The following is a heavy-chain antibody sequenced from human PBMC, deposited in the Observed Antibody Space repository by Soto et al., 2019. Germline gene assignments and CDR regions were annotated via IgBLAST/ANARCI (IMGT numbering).Heavy chain of an antibody. D-gene: IGHD2-15*01. V-gene: IGHV5-51*01. CDR1: GYSFIRDW. J-gene: IGHJ3*01. Sequence: GESLKISCKASGYSFIRDWIGWVRQMPGKGLEWMGIMYPGDSDTRYSPSFQGRVTISADKSISTAYLQWASLKASDTAKYFCATSKGFCSGGRCYVAFDVWGQGTMVTVSS. CDR3: ATSKGFCSGGRCYVAFDV. CDR2: MYPGDSDT.